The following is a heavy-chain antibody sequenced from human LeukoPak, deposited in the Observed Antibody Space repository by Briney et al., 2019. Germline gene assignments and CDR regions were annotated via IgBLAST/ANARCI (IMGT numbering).Heavy chain of an antibody. J-gene: IGHJ6*02. CDR1: GGSISSYY. Sequence: SETLSLTCTVSGGSISSYYWSWIRQPAGKGLEWIGRIYTSGSTNYNPSLKSRVTISVDTSKNQFSLKLSSVTAADTAVYYCARSRAYSSSWYPYYYGMDVWGQGTTVTVSS. D-gene: IGHD6-13*01. CDR3: ARSRAYSSSWYPYYYGMDV. V-gene: IGHV4-4*07. CDR2: IYTSGST.